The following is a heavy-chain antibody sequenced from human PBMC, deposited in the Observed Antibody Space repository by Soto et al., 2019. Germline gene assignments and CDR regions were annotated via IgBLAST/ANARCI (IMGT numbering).Heavy chain of an antibody. CDR2: IYYSGST. D-gene: IGHD2-15*01. CDR1: GGSISSYY. V-gene: IGHV4-59*08. CDR3: ARLGYCSGGSCYSALFDY. Sequence: QVQLQESGPGLVKPSETLSLTCTVSGGSISSYYWSWIRQPPGKGLEWIGYIYYSGSTNYNPSLKSRVTISVDTSKNQFSLKLSSVTAADTAVYYCARLGYCSGGSCYSALFDYWGQGTLVTVSS. J-gene: IGHJ4*02.